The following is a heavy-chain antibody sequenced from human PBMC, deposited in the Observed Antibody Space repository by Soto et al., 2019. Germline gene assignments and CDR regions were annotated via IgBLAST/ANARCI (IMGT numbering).Heavy chain of an antibody. D-gene: IGHD1-26*01. CDR2: ISSSSSPI. V-gene: IGHV3-48*01. J-gene: IGHJ4*02. CDR3: TSQSSEGLLVAS. Sequence: EVQLVESGGGLVQPGGSLRLSCAASGFTFSSYSMNWVRQAPGKGLEWVSYISSSSSPIYYADSVKGRFTISRDNAKHSLYLQSNSLRAEDKSMYHCTSQSSEGLLVASWGQGTLFTVSS. CDR1: GFTFSSYS.